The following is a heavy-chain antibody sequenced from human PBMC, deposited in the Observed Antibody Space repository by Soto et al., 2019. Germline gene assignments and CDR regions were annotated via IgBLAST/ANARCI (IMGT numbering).Heavy chain of an antibody. CDR2: IIPIFGTA. CDR1: GGTFSSYA. CDR3: ARRTVTTGPSYYYYGMDV. Sequence: QVQLVQSGAEVKKPGSSVKVSCKASGGTFSSYAISWVRQAPGQGLEWMGGIIPIFGTANYAQKFQGRVTITADESTRTAYMELSSLRSEDTAVYYCARRTVTTGPSYYYYGMDVWGQGTTVTVSS. J-gene: IGHJ6*02. D-gene: IGHD4-17*01. V-gene: IGHV1-69*12.